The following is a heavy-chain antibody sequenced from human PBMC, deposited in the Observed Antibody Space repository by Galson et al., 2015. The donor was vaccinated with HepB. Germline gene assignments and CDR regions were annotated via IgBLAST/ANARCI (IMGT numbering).Heavy chain of an antibody. V-gene: IGHV7-4-1*02. Sequence: SVKVSCKASGYTFTTYGIDWVRQAPGQGLEWMGWMNTNTGKPTYAPGFAGRFVFSLGTSVTTAYLQISSLETDDTAVYYCARSPLRFLDWLPYYDYYYMDVWGEGTTVTVSS. D-gene: IGHD3-3*01. CDR3: ARSPLRFLDWLPYYDYYYMDV. CDR2: MNTNTGKP. J-gene: IGHJ6*03. CDR1: GYTFTTYG.